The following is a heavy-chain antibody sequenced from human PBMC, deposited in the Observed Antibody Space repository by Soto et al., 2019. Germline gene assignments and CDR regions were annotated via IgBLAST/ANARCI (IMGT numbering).Heavy chain of an antibody. Sequence: TLSLTCTVSGGSITTVGYSWSWILQPPGKGLEWIGYIFHSGISYSNPSLKGRVTMSVDGSKNRFSLRLSSVTAADTAVYYCARRISARTYYFDYWGQGTLVTVSS. J-gene: IGHJ4*02. CDR3: ARRISARTYYFDY. CDR2: IFHSGIS. D-gene: IGHD6-6*01. V-gene: IGHV4-30-2*01. CDR1: GGSITTVGYS.